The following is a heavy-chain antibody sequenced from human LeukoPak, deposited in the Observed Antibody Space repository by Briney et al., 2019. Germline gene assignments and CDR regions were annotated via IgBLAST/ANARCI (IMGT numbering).Heavy chain of an antibody. Sequence: GGSLRLSCAGSGFTLSSYWMFWVRQATGKGLEWVASIKQDESEKYYGDSVKGQFAVSRDNAKNSLFLQMNSLRAEDTAVYYCARAWGYYAFDIWGQGTMVTVSS. CDR3: ARAWGYYAFDI. V-gene: IGHV3-7*04. J-gene: IGHJ3*02. CDR1: GFTLSSYW. CDR2: IKQDESEK. D-gene: IGHD2-15*01.